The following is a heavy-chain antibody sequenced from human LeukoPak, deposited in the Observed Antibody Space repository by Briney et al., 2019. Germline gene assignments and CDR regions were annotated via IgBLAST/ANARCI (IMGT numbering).Heavy chain of an antibody. V-gene: IGHV3-23*01. CDR2: ISGGADNT. CDR3: AKAPPNWGANWSPFDY. Sequence: GGSLRLSCAASGFTFSSYAMSWVRQAPGRGLEWVSGISGGADNTYYADSVRGGFTISRDYSKNTLYLQIDSLRADDTAVYYCAKAPPNWGANWSPFDYWGQGTLVTVSS. D-gene: IGHD3-16*01. J-gene: IGHJ4*02. CDR1: GFTFSSYA.